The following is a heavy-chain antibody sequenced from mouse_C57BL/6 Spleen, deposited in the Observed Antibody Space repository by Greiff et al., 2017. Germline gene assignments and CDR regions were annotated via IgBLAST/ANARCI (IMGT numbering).Heavy chain of an antibody. D-gene: IGHD1-1*02. CDR3: VRHGDYGHYAMDY. Sequence: EVQLVESGGGLVQPKGSLKLSCAASGFSFNTYAMNWVRQAPGKGLEWVARIRSKRNNYATYYADSVKDRFTISRDDSESMLYLQMNNLKTEDTAMYYCVRHGDYGHYAMDYWGQGTSVTVSS. CDR2: IRSKRNNYAT. CDR1: GFSFNTYA. V-gene: IGHV10-1*01. J-gene: IGHJ4*01.